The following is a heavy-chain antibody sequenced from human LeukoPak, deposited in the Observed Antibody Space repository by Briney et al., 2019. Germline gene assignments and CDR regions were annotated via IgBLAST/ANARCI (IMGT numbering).Heavy chain of an antibody. CDR1: GYTFTSNY. CDR2: INPTGGST. V-gene: IGHV1-46*01. J-gene: IGHJ6*03. Sequence: ASVKVSCKASGYTFTSNYMHWVRQAPGQGLEWMGVINPTGGSTSYAHKFQGRITLTRDMSTSTDYLELSSLRSDDTAVYYCARAVDTAMVYYYYYMDVWGKGTTVTISS. D-gene: IGHD5-18*01. CDR3: ARAVDTAMVYYYYYMDV.